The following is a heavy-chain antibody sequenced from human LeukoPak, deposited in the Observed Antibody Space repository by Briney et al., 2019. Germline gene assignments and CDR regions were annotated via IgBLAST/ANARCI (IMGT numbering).Heavy chain of an antibody. D-gene: IGHD3-3*01. V-gene: IGHV1-8*01. CDR3: ARFPQEYYDFWSGYYWDYYYYGMDV. CDR2: MNPNSGNT. CDR1: GYTFTSYD. Sequence: ASVKVSCKASGYTFTSYDINWVRQATGQGLEWMGWMNPNSGNTGYAQKFQGRVTMTRNTSISTAYMELSSLRSEGTAVYYCARFPQEYYDFWSGYYWDYYYYGMDVWGQGTTVTVSS. J-gene: IGHJ6*02.